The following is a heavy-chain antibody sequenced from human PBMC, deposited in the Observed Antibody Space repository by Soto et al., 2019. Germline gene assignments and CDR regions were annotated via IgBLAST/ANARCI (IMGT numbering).Heavy chain of an antibody. CDR3: AREGLYCSGGSCYSVGAFDI. V-gene: IGHV1-18*01. D-gene: IGHD2-15*01. J-gene: IGHJ3*02. CDR1: GYTFTSYG. Sequence: QVQLVQSGAEVKKPGASVKVSCKASGYTFTSYGISWVRQAPGQGLEWMGWISAYNGNTNYAQKLQGRVTMTTDTSTSKAYMELRSLRSDDTAVYYCAREGLYCSGGSCYSVGAFDIWGQGTMVTVSS. CDR2: ISAYNGNT.